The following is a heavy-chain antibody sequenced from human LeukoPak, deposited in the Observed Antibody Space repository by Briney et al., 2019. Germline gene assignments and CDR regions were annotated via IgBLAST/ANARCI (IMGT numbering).Heavy chain of an antibody. D-gene: IGHD3-22*01. CDR3: ARDRDSSGYYPNNWFAP. V-gene: IGHV3-30*03. CDR1: GFTFSSYG. J-gene: IGHJ5*01. CDR2: ISYDGSNK. Sequence: GGSLRLSCAASGFTFSSYGMHWVRQAPGKGLKWVAVISYDGSNKYYADSVKGRFTISRDNSKNTLYLQMKSLRAEDTAVYYCARDRDSSGYYPNNWFAPWGQGALVTVSS.